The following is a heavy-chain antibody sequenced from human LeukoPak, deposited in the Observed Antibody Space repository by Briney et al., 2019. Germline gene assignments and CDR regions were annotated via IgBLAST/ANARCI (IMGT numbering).Heavy chain of an antibody. D-gene: IGHD2-8*02. CDR2: MSPNSGNT. CDR3: ARGRCTGGCYDGRYDY. V-gene: IGHV1-8*03. Sequence: GASVKVSCKASGYTFTTYDINWVRQATGQGLEWMGWMSPNSGNTGYAQKFQGRVTITRNTSINTAYMELSSLRSDDTAVYYCARGRCTGGCYDGRYDYWGQGTLVTVSS. J-gene: IGHJ4*02. CDR1: GYTFTTYD.